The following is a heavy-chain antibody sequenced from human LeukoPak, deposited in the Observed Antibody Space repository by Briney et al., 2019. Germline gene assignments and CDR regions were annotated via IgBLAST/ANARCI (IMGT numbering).Heavy chain of an antibody. CDR3: ARADYDYVWGSYRYYYFDY. J-gene: IGHJ4*02. D-gene: IGHD3-16*02. CDR1: GYTFTSYG. CDR2: ISAYNGNT. Sequence: ASVKVPCKASGYTFTSYGISWVRQAPGQGLEWMGWISAYNGNTNYAQKLQGRVTMTTDTSTSTAYMELRSLRSDDTAVYYCARADYDYVWGSYRYYYFDYWGQGTLVTVSS. V-gene: IGHV1-18*01.